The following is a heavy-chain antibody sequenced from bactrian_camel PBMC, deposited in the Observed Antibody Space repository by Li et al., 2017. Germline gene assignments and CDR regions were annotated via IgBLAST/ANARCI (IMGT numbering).Heavy chain of an antibody. CDR3: AAGPTGSEYLPPRRAYRYGY. CDR1: GVTRNAYC. Sequence: QLVESGGGSVEAGGSLHVSCVASGVTRNAYCIGWFRQGPGNEREGVASIHAGGGSPVYADFVMGRFTVSQDNAKNTLYLKMNDLEPEDTAMYYCAAGPTGSEYLPPRRAYRYGYWGQGTQVTVS. J-gene: IGHJ4*01. V-gene: IGHV3S28*01. CDR2: IHAGGGSP. D-gene: IGHD5*01.